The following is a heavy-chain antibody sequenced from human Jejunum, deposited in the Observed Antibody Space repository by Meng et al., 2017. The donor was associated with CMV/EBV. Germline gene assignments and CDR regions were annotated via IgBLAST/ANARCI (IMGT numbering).Heavy chain of an antibody. CDR2: VYYSGKS. CDR1: GCSCRSTSYY. CDR3: ARDALREGYFDL. Sequence: PKSPASRPGLVQPSETLSLTCTCSGCSCRSTSYYWVLFLQPPGKGLEWIGGVYYSGKSYYNPSLKSRVTLSVDTSKNQFSLKLNSVTAADTAVYHCARDALREGYFDLWGRGTLVTVSS. D-gene: IGHD4-17*01. V-gene: IGHV4-39*07. J-gene: IGHJ2*01.